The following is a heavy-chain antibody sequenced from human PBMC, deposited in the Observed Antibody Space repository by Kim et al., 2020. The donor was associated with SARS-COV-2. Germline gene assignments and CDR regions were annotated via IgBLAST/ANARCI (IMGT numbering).Heavy chain of an antibody. CDR2: ISYDGSNK. V-gene: IGHV3-33*05. D-gene: IGHD2-21*02. Sequence: GGSLRLSCAASGFTFSSYGMHWVRQAPGKGLEWVAVISYDGSNKYYADSVKGRFTISRDNSKNTLYLQMNSLRAEDTAVYYCARDRGYGGNSGGGFDYWGQGTLVTVSS. J-gene: IGHJ4*02. CDR1: GFTFSSYG. CDR3: ARDRGYGGNSGGGFDY.